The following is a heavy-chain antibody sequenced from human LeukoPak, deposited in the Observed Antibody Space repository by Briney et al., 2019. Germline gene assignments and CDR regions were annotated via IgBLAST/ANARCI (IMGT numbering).Heavy chain of an antibody. CDR3: AKSNGYGLIDI. CDR1: GGSFSGYY. Sequence: SETLSLTCAVYGGSFSGYYWSWIRQPPGKALEWIGNIFYTESTYYSPSLKSRVTISLDTSRNQFSLRLNSVTAADTAVYYCAKSNGYGLIDIWGQGTMVTVSS. V-gene: IGHV4-34*12. D-gene: IGHD3-10*01. CDR2: IFYTEST. J-gene: IGHJ3*02.